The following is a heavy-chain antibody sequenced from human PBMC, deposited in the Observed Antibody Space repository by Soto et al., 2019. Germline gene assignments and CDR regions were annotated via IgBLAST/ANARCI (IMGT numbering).Heavy chain of an antibody. CDR1: GFSFGSYA. CDR2: ISGSDGKT. D-gene: IGHD3-3*01. Sequence: GGSLRLSCAASGFSFGSYALSWVGQAPGKGLEWVPTISGSDGKTFYADSVKGRFSISRDTSQSTLYLQMNSLRADDTAMYYCARWSYLDYWGQGTRVTVSS. J-gene: IGHJ4*02. CDR3: ARWSYLDY. V-gene: IGHV3-23*01.